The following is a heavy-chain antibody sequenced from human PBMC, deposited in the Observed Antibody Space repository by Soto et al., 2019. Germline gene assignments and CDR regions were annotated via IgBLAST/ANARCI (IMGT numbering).Heavy chain of an antibody. CDR2: MYYGGST. CDR3: ARSTGYGDSYFDY. D-gene: IGHD4-17*01. Sequence: ETLSLTCTVSGGSIRTYYWNWIRQPPGKGLEWIGYMYYGGSTNYNPSLKSRVTVSGDTSKNDFSLKLTSVTAADTAVYYCARSTGYGDSYFDYWGRGTLVTVSS. CDR1: GGSIRTYY. J-gene: IGHJ4*02. V-gene: IGHV4-59*01.